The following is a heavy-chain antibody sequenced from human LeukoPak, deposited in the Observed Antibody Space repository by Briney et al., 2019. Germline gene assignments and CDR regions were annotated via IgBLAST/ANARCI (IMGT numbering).Heavy chain of an antibody. J-gene: IGHJ4*02. CDR2: IYYSGST. CDR1: GGSISSYY. Sequence: SETLSLTCTVSGGSISSYYWSWIRQPPGKGLEWIGYIYYSGSTNYNPSLKSRVTISVDTSKSQFSLKLSSVTAADTAVYYCARVGGSAIAAAVDYWGQGTLVTVSS. V-gene: IGHV4-59*12. CDR3: ARVGGSAIAAAVDY. D-gene: IGHD6-13*01.